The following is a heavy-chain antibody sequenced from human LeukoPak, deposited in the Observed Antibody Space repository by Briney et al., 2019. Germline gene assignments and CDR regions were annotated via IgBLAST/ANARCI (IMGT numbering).Heavy chain of an antibody. CDR1: GYTFTGYY. V-gene: IGHV1-2*04. CDR2: INPNSGGT. CDR3: ARGGTVGATTGPFGY. Sequence: GASVKVSCKASGYTFTGYYMHWVRQAPGQGLEWMGWINPNSGGTNYAQKFQGWVTMTRDTSISTAYMELSRLRSDDTAVYYCARGGTVGATTGPFGYWGQGTLVTVSS. D-gene: IGHD1-26*01. J-gene: IGHJ4*02.